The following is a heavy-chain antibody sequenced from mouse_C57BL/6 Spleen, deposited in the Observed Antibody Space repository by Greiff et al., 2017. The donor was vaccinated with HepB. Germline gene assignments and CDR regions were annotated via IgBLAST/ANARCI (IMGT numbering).Heavy chain of an antibody. D-gene: IGHD2-4*01. V-gene: IGHV1-22*01. CDR2: INPNNGGT. CDR3: AILYDYEAWFAY. J-gene: IGHJ3*01. Sequence: EVQLQQSGPELVKPGASVKMSCKASGYTFTDYNMHWVKQSHGKSLEWIGYINPNNGGTSYNQKFKGKATLTVNKSSSTAYMELRSLTSEDSAVYYCAILYDYEAWFAYWGQGTLVTVSA. CDR1: GYTFTDYN.